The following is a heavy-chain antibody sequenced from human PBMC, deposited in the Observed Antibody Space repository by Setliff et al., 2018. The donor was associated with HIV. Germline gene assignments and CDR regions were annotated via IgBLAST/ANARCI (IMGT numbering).Heavy chain of an antibody. CDR3: AANFH. J-gene: IGHJ4*02. CDR2: IYNIGST. Sequence: PSETLSLTCTVSGGSISSYYWSWIRQPPGKGLKWIGSIYNIGSTYYNPSLKSRVTISVDTSKNQFSLKLSSVTAADTAVYYCAANFHWGQGTLVTVSS. D-gene: IGHD7-27*01. CDR1: GGSISSYY. V-gene: IGHV4-59*05.